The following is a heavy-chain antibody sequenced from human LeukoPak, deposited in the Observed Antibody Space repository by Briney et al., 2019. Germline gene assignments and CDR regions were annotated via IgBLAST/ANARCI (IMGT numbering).Heavy chain of an antibody. V-gene: IGHV3-30*02. J-gene: IGHJ4*02. Sequence: PGGSLRLSCAASGFTFSSYGMHWVRQAPGKGLEWVAFIRYDGSNKYYADSVKGRFTSSRDNSKNTLYLQMNSLRAEDTAVYYCAKDQHDFWSGYNDYWGQGTLVTVSS. CDR2: IRYDGSNK. CDR3: AKDQHDFWSGYNDY. D-gene: IGHD3-3*01. CDR1: GFTFSSYG.